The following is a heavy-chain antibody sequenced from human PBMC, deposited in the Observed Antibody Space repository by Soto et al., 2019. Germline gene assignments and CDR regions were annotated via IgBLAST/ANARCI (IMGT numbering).Heavy chain of an antibody. CDR3: TTGSYVGY. CDR2: IKTKAQGETK. Sequence: EVQLVESGGGLVQPGGSLRLSCATSDFIFTDAWMNWVRQAPGKCLEWVGRIKTKAQGETKDYAAPVKGRFTISRDDSRNTLHLQMTSLRTEDTALYYCTTGSYVGYWGQGVLVTVSS. D-gene: IGHD1-26*01. J-gene: IGHJ4*02. V-gene: IGHV3-15*07. CDR1: DFIFTDAW.